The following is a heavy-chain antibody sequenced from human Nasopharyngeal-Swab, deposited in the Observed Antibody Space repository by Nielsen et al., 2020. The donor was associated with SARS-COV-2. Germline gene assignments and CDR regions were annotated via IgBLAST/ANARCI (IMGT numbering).Heavy chain of an antibody. CDR2: IYYNGNT. D-gene: IGHD6-13*01. J-gene: IGHJ4*02. Sequence: SETLSLTCTVSGDSIAYSTFYWGWIRQPPGKGLEWIGNIYYNGNTYYNPSLKSRVTISVDTSKNQFSLQLSSVTAADTAVYYCVRSSSWYYFDYWAQGTQVTVSS. CDR1: GDSIAYSTFY. V-gene: IGHV4-39*01. CDR3: VRSSSWYYFDY.